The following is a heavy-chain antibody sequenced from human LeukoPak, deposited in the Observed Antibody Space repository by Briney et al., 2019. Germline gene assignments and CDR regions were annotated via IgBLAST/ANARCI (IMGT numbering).Heavy chain of an antibody. D-gene: IGHD1-26*01. CDR2: ISGSGGTT. CDR3: AKVPPSGSYYFDY. Sequence: GGSLRLSCAVSGFTFSSYAMSWVRQAPGKGLEWVSDISGSGGTTHYADSVKSRFSISRDNSKNTLYVQMNSPRAEDTAVYYCAKVPPSGSYYFDYWGQGTLVTVSS. CDR1: GFTFSSYA. J-gene: IGHJ4*02. V-gene: IGHV3-23*01.